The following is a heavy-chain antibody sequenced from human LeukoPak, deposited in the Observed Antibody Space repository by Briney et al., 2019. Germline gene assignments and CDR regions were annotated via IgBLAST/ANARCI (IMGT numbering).Heavy chain of an antibody. Sequence: GGSLRLSCAASGFTFSSSAMSWVRQPPGKGLEWVSAISGNGHNTYYAGSVRGRFTISRGNSKNTLYLQMNSLRAEDAAVYYCAKFSPYGGKSFWGQGTLVTVSS. CDR1: GFTFSSSA. CDR2: ISGNGHNT. V-gene: IGHV3-23*01. CDR3: AKFSPYGGKSF. J-gene: IGHJ4*02. D-gene: IGHD4-23*01.